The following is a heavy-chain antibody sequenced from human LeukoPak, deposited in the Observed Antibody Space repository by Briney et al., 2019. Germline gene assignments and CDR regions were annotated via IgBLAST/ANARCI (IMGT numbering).Heavy chain of an antibody. CDR2: VSDNGST. CDR3: ARTTTTFDD. J-gene: IGHJ4*01. D-gene: IGHD4-11*01. CDR1: GGSINSYY. V-gene: IGHV4-59*01. Sequence: PSETLSLTCTVSGGSINSYYWSWIRQPPGKGLEWIGYVSDNGSTNYNPSLKSRVTISVDTSKNQFCLKLTSVTAADTAVNYCARTTTTFDDWGHGTLVTVSS.